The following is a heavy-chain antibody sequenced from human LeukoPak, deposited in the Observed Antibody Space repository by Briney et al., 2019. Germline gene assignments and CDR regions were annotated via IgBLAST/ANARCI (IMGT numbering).Heavy chain of an antibody. CDR3: ARDDSSGYYLIPFDY. CDR1: GFTFDDYG. CDR2: INWNGGST. J-gene: IGHJ4*02. V-gene: IGHV3-20*04. Sequence: PGGSLRLSCAASGFTFDDYGMSWVRHAPGKGLEWVSGINWNGGSTVYADSVKGRFTISRDNAKNSLYLQMSSLRAEDTALYYCARDDSSGYYLIPFDYWGQGTLVTVSS. D-gene: IGHD3-22*01.